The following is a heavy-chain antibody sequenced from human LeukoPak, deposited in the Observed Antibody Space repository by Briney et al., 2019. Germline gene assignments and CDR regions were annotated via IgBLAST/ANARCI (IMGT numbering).Heavy chain of an antibody. V-gene: IGHV1-2*04. CDR2: INPNSGGT. CDR1: GYTFTGDY. Sequence: GASVKVSCKASGYTFTGDYMHWVRQAPGQGLERMGWINPNSGGTNYAQKFQGWVTMTRDTSISTAYMELSRLRSDDTAVYYCARGGYYAILTGYYDYFDYWGQGTLVTVSS. D-gene: IGHD3-9*01. J-gene: IGHJ4*02. CDR3: ARGGYYAILTGYYDYFDY.